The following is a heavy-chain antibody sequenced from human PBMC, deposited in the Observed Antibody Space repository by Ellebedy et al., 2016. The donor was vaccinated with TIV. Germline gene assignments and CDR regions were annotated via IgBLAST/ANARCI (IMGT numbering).Heavy chain of an antibody. Sequence: GESLKISCVASGFTFRNYAMAWVRQAPGKGLEWLSAIGPSSNYAFYADSVKGRIAISRDNSENTLFLQMHSLRGEDTAVYYCAKELVSRDSLTFDYWGQGVLVTVSS. J-gene: IGHJ4*02. CDR3: AKELVSRDSLTFDY. CDR2: IGPSSNYA. CDR1: GFTFRNYA. V-gene: IGHV3-23*01. D-gene: IGHD3-9*01.